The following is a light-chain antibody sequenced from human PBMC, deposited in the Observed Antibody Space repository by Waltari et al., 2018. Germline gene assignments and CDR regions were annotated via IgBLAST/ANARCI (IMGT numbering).Light chain of an antibody. CDR2: AGS. Sequence: DFQMTQSPSSLSPSLGDRVTINCRASQGSSNSLAWYQEKPGKAPKLLLYAGSSLPLGVPSRFSGSGSGTDYTLTISSLQPEDFATYYCQQYGKTPPTFGGGTKLQIK. CDR1: QGSSNS. J-gene: IGKJ4*01. CDR3: QQYGKTPPT. V-gene: IGKV1-NL1*01.